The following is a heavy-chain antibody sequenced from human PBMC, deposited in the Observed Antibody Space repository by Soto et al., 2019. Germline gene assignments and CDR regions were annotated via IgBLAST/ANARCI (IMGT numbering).Heavy chain of an antibody. D-gene: IGHD2-21*02. Sequence: ASVKVSCKVSGYTLTELSMHWVRQAPGKGLEWMGGFDPEDGETIYAQKFQGRVTMTEDTSTDTAYMELSSLRSEDTAVYYCATPGPNPPPYCGGDCYQGDAFDIWGQGKMVTVSS. J-gene: IGHJ3*02. CDR3: ATPGPNPPPYCGGDCYQGDAFDI. CDR2: FDPEDGET. V-gene: IGHV1-24*01. CDR1: GYTLTELS.